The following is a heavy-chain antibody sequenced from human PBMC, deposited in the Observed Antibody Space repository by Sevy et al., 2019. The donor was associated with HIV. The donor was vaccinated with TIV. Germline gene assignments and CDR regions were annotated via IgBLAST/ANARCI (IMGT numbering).Heavy chain of an antibody. D-gene: IGHD2-15*01. CDR1: GFSFTAYF. J-gene: IGHJ4*02. CDR2: INPNSGGT. V-gene: IGHV1-2*02. Sequence: ASVKVSCEASGFSFTAYFIHCVRQAPGQGIEWMGWINPNSGGTNYAQKFQGRVTMTSDASISAAYMELTSLTSDDTAVYYCARDRFIFGSGPPDSWGQGTLVTVSS. CDR3: ARDRFIFGSGPPDS.